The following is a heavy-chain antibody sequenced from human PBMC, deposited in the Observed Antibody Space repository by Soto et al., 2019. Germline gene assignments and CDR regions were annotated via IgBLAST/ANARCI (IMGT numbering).Heavy chain of an antibody. V-gene: IGHV4-39*01. J-gene: IGHJ6*02. CDR2: IYYSGST. CDR3: PRHHSRSGYYYSAMDV. Sequence: SETLSLTCTVSGGSISSSSYYWGWIRQPPGKGLEWIGSIYYSGSTYYNPSLKSRVTISVDTSKNQFSLKPSSVTAADTAVYYCPRHHSRSGYYYSAMDVWGQGXTV. CDR1: GGSISSSSYY. D-gene: IGHD2-15*01.